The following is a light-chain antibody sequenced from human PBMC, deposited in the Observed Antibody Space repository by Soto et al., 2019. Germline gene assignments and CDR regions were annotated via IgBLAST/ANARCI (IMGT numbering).Light chain of an antibody. V-gene: IGKV3-15*01. CDR3: QQYYSTPQT. CDR1: QSVSSN. CDR2: GAS. Sequence: EIVMTQSPATLSVSPGERATLSCRASQSVSSNLAWYQQKPGQAPSLLIYGASTRATGIPARFSGSGSGTEFTLTISSLQSEDFAVYYCQQYYSTPQTFGQGTKVEIK. J-gene: IGKJ1*01.